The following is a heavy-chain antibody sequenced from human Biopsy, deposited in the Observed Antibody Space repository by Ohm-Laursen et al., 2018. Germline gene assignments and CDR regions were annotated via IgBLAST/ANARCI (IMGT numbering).Heavy chain of an antibody. CDR2: ISANGATS. V-gene: IGHV3-23*01. CDR1: GFTYTTFA. CDR3: AKGGSITIFGVVINNCFDP. D-gene: IGHD3-3*01. J-gene: IGHJ5*02. Sequence: SLRLSCAASGFTYTTFAMSWVRQAPGKGPEWVSTISANGATSYCADSVKGRFTISRDNSKNTLYLQMNSVRADDTAIYYCAKGGSITIFGVVINNCFDPWGQGTRVTVSS.